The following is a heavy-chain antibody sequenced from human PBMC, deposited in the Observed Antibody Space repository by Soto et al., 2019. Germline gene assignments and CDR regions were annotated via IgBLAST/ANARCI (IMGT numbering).Heavy chain of an antibody. D-gene: IGHD3-16*01. J-gene: IGHJ4*02. Sequence: QITLKESGPTLVKPTQTLTLTCTFSGFSLSTSGVGVGWIRQPPGKALEWLALIYWDDAKEYSPSLKSRLTSNQDTPKNEGVLMIANMGPLDKSPYSCAKKGGGDRILDYWGQGTLVTVSS. CDR3: AKKGGGDRILDY. V-gene: IGHV2-5*02. CDR2: IYWDDAK. CDR1: GFSLSTSGVG.